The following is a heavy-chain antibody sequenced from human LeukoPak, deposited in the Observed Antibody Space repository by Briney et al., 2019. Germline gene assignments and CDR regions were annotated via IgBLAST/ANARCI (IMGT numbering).Heavy chain of an antibody. D-gene: IGHD6-19*01. V-gene: IGHV4-59*12. J-gene: IGHJ5*02. CDR3: ARLRQWLVRTWFDP. CDR2: IYYSGST. Sequence: SETLSLTCTVSGGSISSYYWSWIRQPPGKGLEWIGYIYYSGSTNYNPSLKSRVTISVDTSKNQFSLKLSSVTAADTAVYYCARLRQWLVRTWFDPWGQGTLVTVSS. CDR1: GGSISSYY.